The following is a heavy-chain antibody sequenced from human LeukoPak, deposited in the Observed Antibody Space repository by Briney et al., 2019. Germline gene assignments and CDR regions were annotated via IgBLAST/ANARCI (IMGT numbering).Heavy chain of an antibody. D-gene: IGHD3-10*01. J-gene: IGHJ3*02. CDR1: AGSISSYY. CDR2: IYTSGST. V-gene: IGHV4-4*07. CDR3: ARDTPLMVRGPRAFDI. Sequence: SETLSLTCTVSAGSISSYYWSWIRQPAGKGLEWIGRIYTSGSTNYNPSLKSRVTMSVDTSQNQFSLKLSSVTAADTAVYYCARDTPLMVRGPRAFDIWGQGTMVTVSS.